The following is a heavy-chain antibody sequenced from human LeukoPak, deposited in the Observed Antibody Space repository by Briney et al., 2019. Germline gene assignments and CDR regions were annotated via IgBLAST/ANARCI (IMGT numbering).Heavy chain of an antibody. Sequence: PSETLSLTCTVSGGSISRYYWSWIRQPPGKGLEWIGYISYTGSTTYNFSLKSRVTISLDTSQNQFSLKLTSVTPADTAVYYCARTAKYYYGSETYYFFDYWGQGTLVTVSS. CDR3: ARTAKYYYGSETYYFFDY. D-gene: IGHD3-10*01. CDR1: GGSISRYY. CDR2: ISYTGST. V-gene: IGHV4-59*01. J-gene: IGHJ4*02.